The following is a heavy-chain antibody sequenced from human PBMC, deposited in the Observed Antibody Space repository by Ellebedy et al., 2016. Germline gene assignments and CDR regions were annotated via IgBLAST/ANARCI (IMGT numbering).Heavy chain of an antibody. CDR3: ARDLPLMGLRDSAIGY. V-gene: IGHV3-33*01. D-gene: IGHD2-2*02. J-gene: IGHJ4*02. CDR1: GFTFSSYG. Sequence: GGSLRLXXEASGFTFSSYGMHWVRQAPGKGLEWVAVIGHGGSETYYADSVKGRFTISRDNSKNTLFLQMNSLRVEDTAVYYCARDLPLMGLRDSAIGYWGQGTLVTVSS. CDR2: IGHGGSET.